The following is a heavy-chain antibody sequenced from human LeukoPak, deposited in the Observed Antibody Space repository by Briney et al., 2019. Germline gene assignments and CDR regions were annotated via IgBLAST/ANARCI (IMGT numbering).Heavy chain of an antibody. J-gene: IGHJ4*02. Sequence: GGSLRLSCAASGFTFSSYTMNWVRQAPGKGLEWVSYITSSSNTIYYADSVKGRFTISRDNAKNSLYLQMNSLRAEDTAVYYCARLDGYRSSSSCDYWGQGTLVTVSS. D-gene: IGHD6-6*01. CDR3: ARLDGYRSSSSCDY. V-gene: IGHV3-48*01. CDR1: GFTFSSYT. CDR2: ITSSSNTI.